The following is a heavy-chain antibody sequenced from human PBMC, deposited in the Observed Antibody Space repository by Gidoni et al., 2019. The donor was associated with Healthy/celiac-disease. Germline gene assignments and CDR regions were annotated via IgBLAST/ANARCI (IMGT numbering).Heavy chain of an antibody. CDR1: GFTFSRYA. CDR3: AKDLSPSIVGGKVGWFDP. V-gene: IGHV3-23*01. Sequence: EVQLLESGGGLVQPGGSLRLSCAASGFTFSRYAMSWVRPAPGKGLEWVSAMSGSGGSTYYADSVKGRFTISRDNSKNTLYLQMNSLRAEDTAVYYCAKDLSPSIVGGKVGWFDPWGQGTLVTVSS. CDR2: MSGSGGST. D-gene: IGHD1-26*01. J-gene: IGHJ5*02.